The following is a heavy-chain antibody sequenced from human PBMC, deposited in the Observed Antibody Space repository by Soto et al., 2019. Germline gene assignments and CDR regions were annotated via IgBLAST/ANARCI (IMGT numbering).Heavy chain of an antibody. CDR3: ARSSIAVAGPLWWYMDV. CDR2: IHYNGRT. J-gene: IGHJ6*03. Sequence: SETLSLTCTVSGGSITGTYYYWGWIRQSPGKGLEYIGSIHYNGRTYYNPSLQGRVTVSVDTSKNQCSLRLSSVTAADTAVYYCARSSIAVAGPLWWYMDVWGQRTTVPVSS. D-gene: IGHD6-19*01. CDR1: GGSITGTYYY. V-gene: IGHV4-39*07.